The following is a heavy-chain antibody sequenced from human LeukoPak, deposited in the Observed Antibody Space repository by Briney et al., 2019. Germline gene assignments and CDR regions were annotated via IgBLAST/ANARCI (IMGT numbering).Heavy chain of an antibody. CDR1: GFTFSSYA. J-gene: IGHJ4*02. CDR3: VKDGSVTTVTTMRAY. D-gene: IGHD4-17*01. V-gene: IGHV3-64D*09. CDR2: ISSNGGST. Sequence: GGSLRLSCSASGFTFSSYATHWVRQAPGKGLEYVSAISSNGGSTYYADSVKGRFTISRDNSKNTLYLQMSSLRAEDTAVYYCVKDGSVTTVTTMRAYWGQGTLVTVSS.